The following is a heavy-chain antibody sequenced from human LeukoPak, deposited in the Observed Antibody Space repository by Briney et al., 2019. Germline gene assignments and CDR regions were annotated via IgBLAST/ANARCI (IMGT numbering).Heavy chain of an antibody. CDR1: GYTFTGYY. D-gene: IGHD3-22*01. J-gene: IGHJ4*02. CDR2: INPNSGGT. V-gene: IGHV1-2*02. CDR3: ARRRYYDSSGYDY. Sequence: ASVKVSCKASGYTFTGYYMHWVRQAPGQGLEWMGWINPNSGGTNYAQKFQGRVTMTRDTSISTAYMGLSRLRSDDTAVYYCARRRYYDSSGYDYWGQGTLVTVSS.